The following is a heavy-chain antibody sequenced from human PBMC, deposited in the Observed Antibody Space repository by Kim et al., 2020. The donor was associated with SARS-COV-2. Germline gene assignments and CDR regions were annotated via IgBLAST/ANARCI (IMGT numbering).Heavy chain of an antibody. CDR2: INGDGSST. V-gene: IGHV3-74*01. J-gene: IGHJ6*03. CDR3: ARSGGDYFLWYYYYMDV. CDR1: GFTFSSYW. Sequence: GGSLRLSCAASGFTFSSYWMHWVRQAPGKGLVWVSRINGDGSSTNYADSVKGRFTISRDNAKNTLYLQMNSLRAEDTAVYYCARSGGDYFLWYYYYMDVWGKGTTVTVSS. D-gene: IGHD4-17*01.